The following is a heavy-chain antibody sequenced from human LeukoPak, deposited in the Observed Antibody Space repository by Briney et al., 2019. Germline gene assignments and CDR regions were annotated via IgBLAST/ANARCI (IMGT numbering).Heavy chain of an antibody. V-gene: IGHV1-69*01. CDR2: IIPIFGTA. CDR3: AGAGVVYYYGMDV. D-gene: IGHD2-2*01. Sequence: SVKVSCKASGGTFSSCAISWVRQAPGQGLEWMGGIIPIFGTANYAQKFQGRVTITADESTSTAYMELSSLRSEDTAVYYCAGAGVVYYYGMDVWGQGTTVTVSS. J-gene: IGHJ6*02. CDR1: GGTFSSCA.